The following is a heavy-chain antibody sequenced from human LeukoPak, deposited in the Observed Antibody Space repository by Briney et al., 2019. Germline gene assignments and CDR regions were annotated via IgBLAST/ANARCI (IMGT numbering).Heavy chain of an antibody. Sequence: GESLKISCKGSGYSFTSYWIGWVRQLPGKGLEWMGIIYPGDSDTRYSPSFQGQVTISADKSISTAYLQWSSLKASDTAMYYCARRRSSGWYGTEYYFDYWGQGTLVTVSS. CDR3: ARRRSSGWYGTEYYFDY. D-gene: IGHD6-19*01. CDR1: GYSFTSYW. J-gene: IGHJ4*02. CDR2: IYPGDSDT. V-gene: IGHV5-51*01.